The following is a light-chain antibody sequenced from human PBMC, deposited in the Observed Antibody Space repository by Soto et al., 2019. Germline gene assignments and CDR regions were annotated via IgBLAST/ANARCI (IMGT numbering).Light chain of an antibody. Sequence: DIQMTQSPSTLSASVGDRVTITCRASQSISSWLAWYQQKPGKAPKLLIYDASSLESGVPSRFSGSGSGTEFTLTISSLQPDDFETYYCQQYNSWTWTFGQGTKVEIK. V-gene: IGKV1-5*01. CDR3: QQYNSWTWT. J-gene: IGKJ1*01. CDR2: DAS. CDR1: QSISSW.